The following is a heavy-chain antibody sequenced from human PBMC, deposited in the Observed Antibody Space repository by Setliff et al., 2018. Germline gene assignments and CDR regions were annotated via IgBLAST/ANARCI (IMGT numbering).Heavy chain of an antibody. J-gene: IGHJ4*02. Sequence: KPSETLSLTCAVYGESFSGHYWSWIRQPPGKGLEWIGEINHSGSTNYNPSLKSRVTISIDTSKSQFSLNLSSVTAADTAVYYCARIAYGSGSHYFDYWGQGTLVTVSS. V-gene: IGHV4-34*01. CDR3: ARIAYGSGSHYFDY. D-gene: IGHD3-10*01. CDR1: GESFSGHY. CDR2: INHSGST.